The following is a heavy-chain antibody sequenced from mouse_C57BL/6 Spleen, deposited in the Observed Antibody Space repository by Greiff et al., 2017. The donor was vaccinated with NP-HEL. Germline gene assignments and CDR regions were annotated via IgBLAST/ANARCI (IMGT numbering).Heavy chain of an antibody. CDR2: IYPGNSDT. CDR1: GYTFTSYW. D-gene: IGHD1-1*01. V-gene: IGHV1-5*01. J-gene: IGHJ1*03. Sequence: DVQLQESGTVLARPGASVKMSCKTSGYTFTSYWMHWVKQRPGQGLEWIGAIYPGNSDTSYNQKFKGKAKLTAVTSASTAYMELSSLTNEDSAVYYCSSYYYGSSSWYFDVWGTGTTVTVSS. CDR3: SSYYYGSSSWYFDV.